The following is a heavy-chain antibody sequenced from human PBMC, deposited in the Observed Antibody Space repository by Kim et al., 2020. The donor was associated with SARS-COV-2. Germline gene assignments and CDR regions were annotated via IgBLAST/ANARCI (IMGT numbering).Heavy chain of an antibody. J-gene: IGHJ1*01. CDR2: GTT. D-gene: IGHD6-13*01. V-gene: IGHV3-49*02. CDR3: SRGRQQPYD. Sequence: GTTEYAAPVKGRFTISRDDSTSVAYVQMNSLLTEDTAVYYCSRGRQQPYDWGQGTLVTVSS.